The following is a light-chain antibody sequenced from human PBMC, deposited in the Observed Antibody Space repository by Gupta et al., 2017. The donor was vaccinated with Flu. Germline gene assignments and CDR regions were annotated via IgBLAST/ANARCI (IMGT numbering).Light chain of an antibody. J-gene: IGKJ1*01. CDR1: QSLLHSNGYHY. Sequence: DIVMTQSPLSLPVTPGEPASISCRSSQSLLHSNGYHYLDWYLKKPGQSPQLLFSLGSKRASGVPDLFGGGCSGKDFTLISSRVEDEDVGVYYCMQAIQTRTFGQGTXVEIK. CDR2: LGS. V-gene: IGKV2-28*01. CDR3: MQAIQTRT.